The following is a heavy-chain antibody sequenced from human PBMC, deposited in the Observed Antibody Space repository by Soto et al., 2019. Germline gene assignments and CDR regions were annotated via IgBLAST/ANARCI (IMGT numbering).Heavy chain of an antibody. D-gene: IGHD6-13*01. J-gene: IGHJ4*02. CDR3: ARGSSSSFSFDY. CDR1: GFTVSSNY. V-gene: IGHV3-53*01. CDR2: VYSDGIT. Sequence: EVQLVESGGGLIQPGGPLRLSCAASGFTVSSNYMSWVRQAPGKGLEWVSLVYSDGITYYADSVKGRFTISRDNSKNTLYLQMNSLRAEDTAVYYCARGSSSSFSFDYWGQGTLVTVSS.